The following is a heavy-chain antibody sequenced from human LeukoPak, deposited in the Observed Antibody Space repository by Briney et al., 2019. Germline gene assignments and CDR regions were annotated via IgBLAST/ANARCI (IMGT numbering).Heavy chain of an antibody. Sequence: ASVKVSCKASGYTFTGYYMHWVRQAPGQGLEWMGWINPNSGDTNYAQKLQGRVTMTTDTSTSTAYMELRSLRSDDTAVYYCARVFSEGSPVDYWGQGTLVTVSS. CDR3: ARVFSEGSPVDY. J-gene: IGHJ4*02. CDR2: INPNSGDT. D-gene: IGHD3-3*01. CDR1: GYTFTGYY. V-gene: IGHV1-2*02.